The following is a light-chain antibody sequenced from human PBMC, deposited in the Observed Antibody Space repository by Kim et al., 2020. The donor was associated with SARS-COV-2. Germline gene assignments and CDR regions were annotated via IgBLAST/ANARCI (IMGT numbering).Light chain of an antibody. CDR2: AAA. Sequence: DIQMTQSPSSLSASVGDRVTISCRASQNINSYLNWYQLKPGKAPKLLIYAAATLESGAPSRFSGSRSGTAFTLTIDSLQIEDFATYFCQQSYNVPWTFGQGTKVEI. V-gene: IGKV1-39*01. CDR1: QNINSY. J-gene: IGKJ1*01. CDR3: QQSYNVPWT.